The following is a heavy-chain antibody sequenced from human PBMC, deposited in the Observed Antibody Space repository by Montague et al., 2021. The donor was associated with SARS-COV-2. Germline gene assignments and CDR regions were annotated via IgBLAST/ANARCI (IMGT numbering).Heavy chain of an antibody. V-gene: IGHV4-59*08. CDR1: GVSISNYH. Sequence: SETLSLTCNVSGVSISNYHWSWIRQPPGKGLEFIGYIYYNGHTNYKPSLQSRVTMSVDTSKNQVSLKLTSVTAADTAVYYCARHDNSGTYPMDVWGQGTTVTVSS. J-gene: IGHJ6*02. CDR2: IYYNGHT. D-gene: IGHD3-10*01. CDR3: ARHDNSGTYPMDV.